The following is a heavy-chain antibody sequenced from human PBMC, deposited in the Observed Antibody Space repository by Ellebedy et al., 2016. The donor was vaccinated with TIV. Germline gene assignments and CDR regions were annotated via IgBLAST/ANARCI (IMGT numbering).Heavy chain of an antibody. V-gene: IGHV3-7*01. D-gene: IGHD1-26*01. CDR1: GFTFSTYW. CDR2: INQGGSET. J-gene: IGHJ4*02. CDR3: ARDKIVGATYFDY. Sequence: GGSLRLSXAASGFTFSTYWMSWVRQAPGKGLEWVANINQGGSETYYVDSVKGRFTISRDNAKNSLYLQMNSLRAEDTAVYYCARDKIVGATYFDYWGQGTLVTVSS.